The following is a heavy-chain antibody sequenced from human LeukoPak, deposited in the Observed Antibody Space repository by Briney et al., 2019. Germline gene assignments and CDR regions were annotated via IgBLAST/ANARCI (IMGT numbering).Heavy chain of an antibody. CDR2: ISRSGSTI. Sequence: GGSLRLSCAASGLTFSSHEMNWVRQAPGKGLEWVSYISRSGSTIYYAHSVKGRFTISRGNAKNSLYLQMNSLRAEDTAIYYCARWGRRRDAFDIWGQGTMVTVSS. CDR3: ARWGRRRDAFDI. J-gene: IGHJ3*02. V-gene: IGHV3-48*03. CDR1: GLTFSSHE. D-gene: IGHD3-16*01.